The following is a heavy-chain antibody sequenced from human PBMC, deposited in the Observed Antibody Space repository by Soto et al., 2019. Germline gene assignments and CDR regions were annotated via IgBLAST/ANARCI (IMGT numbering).Heavy chain of an antibody. CDR1: GGTFSSYA. CDR2: IIPIFGTA. Sequence: QVQLVQSGAEVQKPGSSVKVSCKASGGTFSSYAISWVRQAPGQGLEWMGGIIPIFGTANYAQKFQGRVTITADKSTSTAYMELSSLRSEDTAVYYCARVSRAAAGDWYFDLWGRGTLVTVSS. D-gene: IGHD6-13*01. J-gene: IGHJ2*01. CDR3: ARVSRAAAGDWYFDL. V-gene: IGHV1-69*06.